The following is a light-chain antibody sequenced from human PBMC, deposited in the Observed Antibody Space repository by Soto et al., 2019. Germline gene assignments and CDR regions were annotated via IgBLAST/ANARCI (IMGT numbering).Light chain of an antibody. CDR1: QGVSSSY. Sequence: VLTLSVGALSLSPGERATLSCRASQGVSSSYLAWYQQIPGQSPRLLIYGTSSRATGIPDRFSGSGSGTDFTLTISRLEPEDSAVYYCQQYGSPPISFGGGTKVDIK. V-gene: IGKV3-20*01. J-gene: IGKJ4*01. CDR2: GTS. CDR3: QQYGSPPIS.